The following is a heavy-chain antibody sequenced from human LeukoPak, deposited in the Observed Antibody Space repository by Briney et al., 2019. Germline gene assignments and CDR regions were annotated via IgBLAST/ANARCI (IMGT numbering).Heavy chain of an antibody. CDR3: ARGYALILAAWALQH. Sequence: GGSLRLSCAASGFTVSNNFMSWVRQAPGKGLEWVSLIYRGGSAHYADSVKGRFTISRDNSKNTLYLQMYSLRAEDTAAYYCARGYALILAAWALQHWGQGTLVTVSS. CDR2: IYRGGSA. V-gene: IGHV3-53*01. D-gene: IGHD3-22*01. J-gene: IGHJ1*01. CDR1: GFTVSNNF.